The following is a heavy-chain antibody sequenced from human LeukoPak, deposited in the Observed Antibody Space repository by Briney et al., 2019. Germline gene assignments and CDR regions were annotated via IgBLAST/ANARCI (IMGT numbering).Heavy chain of an antibody. CDR1: GYTFTSYG. V-gene: IGHV1-18*01. J-gene: IGHJ4*02. D-gene: IGHD3-9*01. CDR3: ARDPGQYYDILTGYYTPYYFDY. CDR2: ISTYNGDT. Sequence: PRASVKVSCKASGYTFTSYGISWVRQAPGQGLEWMGWISTYNGDTDYAQKLQGRVTMTTDTSTSTAYMELRSLRSDDTAVYYCARDPGQYYDILTGYYTPYYFDYWGQGTLVTVSS.